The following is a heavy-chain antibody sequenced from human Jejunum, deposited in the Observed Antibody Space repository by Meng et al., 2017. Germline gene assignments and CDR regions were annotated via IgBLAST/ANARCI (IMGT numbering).Heavy chain of an antibody. V-gene: IGHV6-1*01. Sequence: DHLQQPGPGLVKPSQTLSLACAISWDSVSSNSAACTWIRQSPSRGLEWLGRTYYRSKYYNVYALSVKSRITINPDTSKNQFSLQLNSVTPEDTAIYYCARDWGDVRGGFDFWGQGTLVTVSS. J-gene: IGHJ4*02. CDR3: ARDWGDVRGGFDF. CDR1: WDSVSSNSAA. D-gene: IGHD3-10*02. CDR2: TYYRSKYYN.